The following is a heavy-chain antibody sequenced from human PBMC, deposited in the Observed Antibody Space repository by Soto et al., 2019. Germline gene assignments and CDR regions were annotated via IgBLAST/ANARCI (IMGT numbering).Heavy chain of an antibody. Sequence: QVQLQESGPGLVKPSGTLSLTCAVSGGSISSSNWWSWVRQPPGKGLEWIGEIYHSGSTNYNPSLKSRXXIXVXXSKNQFSLKLSSVTAADTAVYYCATTLGGYRPFDYWGQGTLVTVSS. CDR1: GGSISSSNW. V-gene: IGHV4-4*02. J-gene: IGHJ4*02. D-gene: IGHD3-22*01. CDR2: IYHSGST. CDR3: ATTLGGYRPFDY.